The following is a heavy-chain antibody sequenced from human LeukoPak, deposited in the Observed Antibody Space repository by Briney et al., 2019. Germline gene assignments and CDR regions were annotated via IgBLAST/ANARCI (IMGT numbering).Heavy chain of an antibody. D-gene: IGHD2-21*02. CDR2: IYYSGST. V-gene: IGHV4-59*01. CDR1: GGSISSYY. Sequence: SETLSLTCTVSGGSISSYYWSWIRQPPGKGLEWIGYIYYSGSTNYNPSLKSRVTISVDTSKNQFSLKLSSVTAADTAVYYCASSEAYCGGDCYPPGAFDIWGQGTMVTVSS. J-gene: IGHJ3*02. CDR3: ASSEAYCGGDCYPPGAFDI.